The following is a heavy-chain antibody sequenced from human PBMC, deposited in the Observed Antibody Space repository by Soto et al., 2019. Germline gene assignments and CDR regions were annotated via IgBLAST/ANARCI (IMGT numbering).Heavy chain of an antibody. CDR2: NYYSGST. Sequence: QVQLQESGPGLVKPSETLSLMCTVSGGSISSYYWSWIRQPPGKGLEWIGYNYYSGSTNYNPPLRSRGTISVDTSKNQFSLKLSSVTAADTAVYYCARERRDGYKHYFDYWGQGTLVTVSS. D-gene: IGHD5-12*01. J-gene: IGHJ4*02. CDR1: GGSISSYY. V-gene: IGHV4-59*01. CDR3: ARERRDGYKHYFDY.